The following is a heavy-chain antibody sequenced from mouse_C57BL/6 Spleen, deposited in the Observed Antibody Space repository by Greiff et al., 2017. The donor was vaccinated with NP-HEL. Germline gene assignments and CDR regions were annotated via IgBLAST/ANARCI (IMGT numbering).Heavy chain of an antibody. CDR3: ARGGYYAWFAY. D-gene: IGHD2-3*01. CDR1: GYTFTSYW. CDR2: IDPSDSYT. V-gene: IGHV1-69*01. J-gene: IGHJ3*01. Sequence: QVQLQQPGAELVMPGASVKLSCKASGYTFTSYWMHWVKQRPGQGLEWIGEIDPSDSYTNYNQKFKGKSTLTVDKSSSTAYMQLSSLTSEDSAVYYCARGGYYAWFAYWGQGTLVTVSA.